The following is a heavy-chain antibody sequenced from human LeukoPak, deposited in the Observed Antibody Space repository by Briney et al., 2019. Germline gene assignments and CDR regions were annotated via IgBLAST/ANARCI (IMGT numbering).Heavy chain of an antibody. D-gene: IGHD6-19*01. CDR3: ARETSGGWYLEVWFDP. J-gene: IGHJ5*02. V-gene: IGHV4-61*02. Sequence: SETLSLTCTVSGGSISSGSYYWSWMRQPAGTGLEWIGRIYTSGSTNYNPSLKSRVTISVDTSKNQFSLKLSSVTAADTAVYYCARETSGGWYLEVWFDPWGQGTLVTVSS. CDR2: IYTSGST. CDR1: GGSISSGSYY.